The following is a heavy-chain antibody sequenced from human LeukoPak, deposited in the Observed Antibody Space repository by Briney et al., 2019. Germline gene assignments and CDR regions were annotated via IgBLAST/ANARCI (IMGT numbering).Heavy chain of an antibody. CDR3: TRYSARIWLTYYYGMDV. V-gene: IGHV3-49*04. D-gene: IGHD6-6*01. Sequence: PGGSLRLSCSASGFALGDYAMSWVRQAPGKGLEWVGFIKSIKYGGTTEYAASVKGRFTISRDDSKTIAYLQMNSLRTEDTAVYYCTRYSARIWLTYYYGMDVWGQGTTVTVSS. J-gene: IGHJ6*02. CDR1: GFALGDYA. CDR2: IKSIKYGGTT.